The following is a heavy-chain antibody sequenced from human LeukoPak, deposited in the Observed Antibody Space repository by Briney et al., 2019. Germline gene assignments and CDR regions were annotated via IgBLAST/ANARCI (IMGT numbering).Heavy chain of an antibody. CDR1: GGSISTYS. D-gene: IGHD5-18*01. J-gene: IGHJ4*02. CDR2: IYNSGST. V-gene: IGHV4-59*01. Sequence: SETLSLTCTVSGGSISTYSWNWIRQPPGRGLEWIGYIYNSGSTYYNPSLKSRVTISVDTSKNQFSLKLSSVTAADTAVYYCAGPENSYAPRNYFDYWGQGTLVTVSS. CDR3: AGPENSYAPRNYFDY.